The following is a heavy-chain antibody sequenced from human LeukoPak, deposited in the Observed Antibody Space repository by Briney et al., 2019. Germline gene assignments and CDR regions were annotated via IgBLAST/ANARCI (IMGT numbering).Heavy chain of an antibody. V-gene: IGHV4-59*01. D-gene: IGHD6-6*01. CDR2: IFYSGSS. Sequence: PSETLSLTCTVSGGSISSYYWSWIRQPPVKGLEWIGYIFYSGSSNYNPSLKSRATISIDTSKNQLSLKLTSVTAEDTAVYYCARGYSSSSLARFDNWGQGTLVTVSS. CDR1: GGSISSYY. CDR3: ARGYSSSSLARFDN. J-gene: IGHJ4*02.